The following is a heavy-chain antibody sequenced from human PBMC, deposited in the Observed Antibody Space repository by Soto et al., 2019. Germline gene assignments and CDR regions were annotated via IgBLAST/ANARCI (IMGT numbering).Heavy chain of an antibody. Sequence: ASVKVSCKASGYTFTSYAMHWVRQAPGQRLEWMGWINAGNGNTKYSQKFQGRFTISRDNSKNTLYLQMNSLRAEDTAVYYCAKDPIFYGYSSGWYWDYYYYYMDVWGKGTTVTVSS. CDR2: INAGNGNT. J-gene: IGHJ6*03. CDR1: GYTFTSYA. V-gene: IGHV1-3*01. CDR3: AKDPIFYGYSSGWYWDYYYYYMDV. D-gene: IGHD6-19*01.